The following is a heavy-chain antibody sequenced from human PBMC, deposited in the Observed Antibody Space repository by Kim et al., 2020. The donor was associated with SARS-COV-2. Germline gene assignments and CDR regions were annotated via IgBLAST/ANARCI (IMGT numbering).Heavy chain of an antibody. V-gene: IGHV4-59*01. CDR3: ARWNSGSYYSFDY. J-gene: IGHJ4*02. D-gene: IGHD1-26*01. Sequence: SETLSLTCTVSGGSISSYYWSWIRQPPGKGLEWIGYIYYSGSTNYNPSLKSRVTISVDTSKNQFSLKLSSVTAADTAVYYCARWNSGSYYSFDYWGQGTLVTVSS. CDR2: IYYSGST. CDR1: GGSISSYY.